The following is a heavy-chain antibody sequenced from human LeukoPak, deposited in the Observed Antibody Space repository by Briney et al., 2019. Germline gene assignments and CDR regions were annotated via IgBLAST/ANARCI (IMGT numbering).Heavy chain of an antibody. CDR3: ALNDYGDYSVGY. J-gene: IGHJ4*02. V-gene: IGHV1-18*01. Sequence: GASVRVSCKASGYTFTSYGISWVRQAPGQGLEWMGWISAYNGNTNYAQKLQGRVTMTTDTSTSTAYMELRSLRSDDTAVYYCALNDYGDYSVGYWGQGTLVTVSS. CDR1: GYTFTSYG. CDR2: ISAYNGNT. D-gene: IGHD4-17*01.